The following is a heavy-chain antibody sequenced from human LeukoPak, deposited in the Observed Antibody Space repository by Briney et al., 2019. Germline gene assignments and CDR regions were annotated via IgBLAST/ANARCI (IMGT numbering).Heavy chain of an antibody. V-gene: IGHV4-59*01. CDR2: IYYSGCT. J-gene: IGHJ4*02. CDR3: ASGYYFDY. CDR1: GGPISSYY. Sequence: SETLSLTCTVSGGPISSYYWSWIRPPPGKGLEWIGYIYYSGCTNYNPSLKSRVTISVDTSKHQFALKLSSVTAADTAVYYCASGYYFDYWGQGPLVTVSS.